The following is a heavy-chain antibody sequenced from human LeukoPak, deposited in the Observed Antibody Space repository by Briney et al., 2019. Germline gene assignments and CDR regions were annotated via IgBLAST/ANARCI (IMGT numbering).Heavy chain of an antibody. Sequence: GGSLRLSCSASGFTFSDYDMNGVRQAPGKGLEWVSSISGLSSHIYYGDSVKGRFSISRDNAKNSLYLQMNSLGAEDTAIYYCGRAFPPLRTSSAGDLWGQGTLVTVSS. J-gene: IGHJ4*02. CDR2: ISGLSSHI. V-gene: IGHV3-21*01. CDR3: GRAFPPLRTSSAGDL. D-gene: IGHD3-16*01. CDR1: GFTFSDYD.